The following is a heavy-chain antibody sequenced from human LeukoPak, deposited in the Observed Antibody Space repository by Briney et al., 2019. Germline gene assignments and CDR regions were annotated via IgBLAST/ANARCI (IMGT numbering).Heavy chain of an antibody. CDR1: GITFSSYG. D-gene: IGHD4-11*01. J-gene: IGHJ5*01. CDR2: ITSSSSYI. Sequence: PGGSLRLSCAASGITFSSYGMNWVRQAPGKGLEWVSSITSSSSYIYYADSVKGRFTISRDNAKNSLYLQMNSLRAEDTAVYYCAIDLTVTSTCWCDCWGQGTLVTVSS. V-gene: IGHV3-21*01. CDR3: AIDLTVTSTCWCDC.